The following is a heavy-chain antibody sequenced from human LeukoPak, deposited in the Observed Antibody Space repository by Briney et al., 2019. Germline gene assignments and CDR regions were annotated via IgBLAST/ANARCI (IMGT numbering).Heavy chain of an antibody. CDR3: ARDLITTRRAAVVRWYFDL. CDR1: GGSISSSNW. D-gene: IGHD3-22*01. CDR2: IYHSGST. Sequence: SETLSLTCAVSGGSISSSNWWSWVRQPPGKGLEWIGEIYHSGSTNYNPSLKSRVTISVDKSKNQFSLKLSSVTAADTAVYYCARDLITTRRAAVVRWYFDLWGRGTLVTVSS. V-gene: IGHV4-4*02. J-gene: IGHJ2*01.